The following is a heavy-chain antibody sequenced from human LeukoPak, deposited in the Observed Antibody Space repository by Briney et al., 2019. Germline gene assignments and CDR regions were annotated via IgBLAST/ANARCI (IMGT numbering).Heavy chain of an antibody. D-gene: IGHD6-13*01. V-gene: IGHV3-48*03. CDR1: GFTFSSYE. CDR3: ARELLYSSSWHNWFDP. CDR2: ISSSGSTT. Sequence: GGSLRLSCAASGFTFSSYEMNWVHQAPGKGLEWVSYISSSGSTTYYADSVKGRFTISRDNAKNSLYLQMNSLRAEDTAVYYCARELLYSSSWHNWFDPWGQGTLVTVSS. J-gene: IGHJ5*02.